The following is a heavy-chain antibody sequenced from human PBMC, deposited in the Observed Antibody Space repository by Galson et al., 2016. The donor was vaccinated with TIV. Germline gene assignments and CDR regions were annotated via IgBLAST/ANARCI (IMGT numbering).Heavy chain of an antibody. J-gene: IGHJ4*02. CDR1: GFTFSSYE. Sequence: SLRLSCAASGFTFSSYEMNWVRQAPGKGLEWVSYIIDSGRTTFYSDSVKGRFTISRDNAKNSLYLQMNSLRGEDTAFYYCARGRGYCSTTSCYLDSWGQGALVTVSS. CDR3: ARGRGYCSTTSCYLDS. D-gene: IGHD2-2*01. V-gene: IGHV3-48*03. CDR2: IIDSGRTT.